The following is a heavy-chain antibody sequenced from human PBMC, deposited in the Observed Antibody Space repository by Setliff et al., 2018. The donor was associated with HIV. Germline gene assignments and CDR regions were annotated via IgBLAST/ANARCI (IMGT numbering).Heavy chain of an antibody. J-gene: IGHJ5*02. CDR1: GGSISSYY. CDR3: ARIGSGWSVGWFDP. D-gene: IGHD6-13*01. CDR2: IYYSGST. Sequence: PSETLSLTCTVSGGSISSYYWSWIRQPPGKGLEWIGYIYYSGSTNYNPSLKSRATISIDTSKNQLSLKLRSVTAADTAVYYCARIGSGWSVGWFDPWGQGTLVTVSS. V-gene: IGHV4-59*08.